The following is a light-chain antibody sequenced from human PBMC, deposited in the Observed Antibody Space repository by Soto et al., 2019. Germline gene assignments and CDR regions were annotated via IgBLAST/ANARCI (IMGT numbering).Light chain of an antibody. CDR2: GGS. V-gene: IGKV3-20*01. J-gene: IGKJ1*01. CDR3: QQNVRTQT. Sequence: EIVLTQSPGTLSLSPGERATLSCRASQSDSSSYLAWYQQKPGQAPRLLIYGGSSRATGIPDRFSGSGSGTDLTLTISRLEHEDSAGYYCQQNVRTQTFGQGAKVDIK. CDR1: QSDSSSY.